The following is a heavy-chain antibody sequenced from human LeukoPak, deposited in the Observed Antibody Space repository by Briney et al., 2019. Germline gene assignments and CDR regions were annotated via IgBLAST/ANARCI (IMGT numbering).Heavy chain of an antibody. V-gene: IGHV3-23*01. CDR1: GFTFSAAP. D-gene: IGHD5-24*01. J-gene: IGHJ4*02. Sequence: GGSLRLSCAASGFTFSAAPMIWVRQVSGKGLEWVSVIYGNGREIHYADSVKGRFTISRDNAKNSLYLQMNSLRAEDTALYYCAKAPTARWLQLPYYFDYWGQGTLVTVSS. CDR3: AKAPTARWLQLPYYFDY. CDR2: IYGNGREI.